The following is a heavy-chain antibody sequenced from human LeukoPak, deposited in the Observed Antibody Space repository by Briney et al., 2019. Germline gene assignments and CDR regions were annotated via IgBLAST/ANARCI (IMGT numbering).Heavy chain of an antibody. D-gene: IGHD3-10*01. V-gene: IGHV4-59*12. Sequence: PSETLSLTCTVSGGSISSYYWSWVRQPPGKGLEWIGEIYYSGSTNYNPSLKSRVTISVDKSKNQFSLKLSSVTAADTAVYYCARGLYGSGSMYFDYWGQGTLVTVSS. J-gene: IGHJ4*02. CDR2: IYYSGST. CDR3: ARGLYGSGSMYFDY. CDR1: GGSISSYY.